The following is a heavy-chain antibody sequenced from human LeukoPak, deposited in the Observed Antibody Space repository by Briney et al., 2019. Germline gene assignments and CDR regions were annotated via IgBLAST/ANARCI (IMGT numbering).Heavy chain of an antibody. J-gene: IGHJ4*02. CDR3: ARTRGGSYSDY. CDR2: ISGSGGST. Sequence: PGGSLRLSCAASGFTFSSYAMSWVRQAPGKGLEWVSAISGSGGSTNYADSVKGRLTISRDNAKNSLYLQMNSLRTEDTAVYYCARTRGGSYSDYWGQGTLVTVSS. V-gene: IGHV3-23*01. D-gene: IGHD1-26*01. CDR1: GFTFSSYA.